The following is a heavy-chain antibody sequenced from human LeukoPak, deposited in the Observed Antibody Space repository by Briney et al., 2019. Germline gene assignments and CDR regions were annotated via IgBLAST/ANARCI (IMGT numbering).Heavy chain of an antibody. J-gene: IGHJ4*02. CDR1: GYTFTSYD. V-gene: IGHV1-8*02. CDR2: MNPNSGKT. Sequence: ASVKVSCKASGYTFTSYDINWVRQATGQGLEWVGFMNPNSGKTVYAQKFQGRVTMSTSISTAYMELSSPRSEDTAVYYCAREGFDYWGQGTLVTVSS. CDR3: AREGFDY.